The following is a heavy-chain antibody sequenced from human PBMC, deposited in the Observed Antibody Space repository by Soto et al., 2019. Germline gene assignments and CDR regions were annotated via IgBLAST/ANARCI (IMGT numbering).Heavy chain of an antibody. CDR3: AREGVRPYYYYGMDV. Sequence: QVHLVQSGAEVKKPGASVKVSCKASGYSFTTYDISWVRQAPGQGLEWMGWISGYNGDSNYAQKFQARVTMTTDTSTSTAYMELRSLRSDDTAVYYCAREGVRPYYYYGMDVWGQGITVTVSS. J-gene: IGHJ6*02. CDR1: GYSFTTYD. CDR2: ISGYNGDS. D-gene: IGHD2-21*01. V-gene: IGHV1-18*01.